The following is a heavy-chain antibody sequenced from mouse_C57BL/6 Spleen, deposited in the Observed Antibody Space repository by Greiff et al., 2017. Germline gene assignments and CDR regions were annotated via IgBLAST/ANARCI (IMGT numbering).Heavy chain of an antibody. J-gene: IGHJ1*03. CDR2: IDPSDSYT. CDR1: GYTFTSYW. D-gene: IGHD2-1*01. CDR3: ESPYGNPSCWYFDV. Sequence: VQLQQPGAELVMPGASVKLSCKASGYTFTSYWMNWVKQRPGKGLEWIGEIDPSDSYTNYNQKFKGKSTLTVDKSSSTAYMQLSSLTSEDSAVFYCESPYGNPSCWYFDVWGTGTTVTVSS. V-gene: IGHV1-69*01.